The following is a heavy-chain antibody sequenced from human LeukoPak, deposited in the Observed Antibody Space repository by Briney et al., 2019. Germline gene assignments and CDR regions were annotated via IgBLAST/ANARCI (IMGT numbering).Heavy chain of an antibody. CDR2: ISGSGGST. CDR1: GFTFSSYA. CDR3: AKDRGGWYRLAEYFQH. D-gene: IGHD6-19*01. Sequence: PGGSLRLSCAASGFTFSSYAMSWVRQAPGKGLEWVSAISGSGGSTYYADSVKGRFTISRDNSKNTLYLQMNSLRAEDTAVYYCAKDRGGWYRLAEYFQHWGQGTLVTVSS. V-gene: IGHV3-23*01. J-gene: IGHJ1*01.